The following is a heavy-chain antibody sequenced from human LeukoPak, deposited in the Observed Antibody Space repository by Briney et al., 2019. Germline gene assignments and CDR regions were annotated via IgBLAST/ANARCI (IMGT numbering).Heavy chain of an antibody. CDR3: ARFWVFGADTSPPYHQGMDL. V-gene: IGHV1-18*01. CDR1: GYNFKTHA. J-gene: IGHJ6*02. CDR2: ISGYNGDT. D-gene: IGHD3-3*01. Sequence: ASVKASCQTSGYNFKTHAVSWVRQVPGQGLEWMGWISGYNGDTAFAQKFQGRVRMTKDTSTTTAYMELRSLTPDDTAVYYCARFWVFGADTSPPYHQGMDLWGRGTTVTVSS.